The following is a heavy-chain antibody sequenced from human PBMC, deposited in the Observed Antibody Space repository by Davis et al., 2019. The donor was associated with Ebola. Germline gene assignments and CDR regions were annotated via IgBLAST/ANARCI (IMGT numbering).Heavy chain of an antibody. V-gene: IGHV3-21*01. CDR3: ARANTYYDILTGPNAFDI. CDR2: ISSSSSYI. Sequence: GESLKISCAASGFTFSSYSMNWVRQAPGKGLEWVSSISSSSSYIYYADSVKGRFTISRDNAKNSLYLQMNSLRAEDTAVYYCARANTYYDILTGPNAFDIWGQGTMVTVSS. D-gene: IGHD3-9*01. J-gene: IGHJ3*02. CDR1: GFTFSSYS.